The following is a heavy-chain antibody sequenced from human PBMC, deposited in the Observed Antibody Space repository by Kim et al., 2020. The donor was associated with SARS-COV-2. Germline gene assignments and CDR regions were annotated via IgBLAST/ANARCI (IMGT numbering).Heavy chain of an antibody. CDR3: ARDLYYDILTGYWNDAFDI. CDR2: ISTYKGDT. V-gene: IGHV1-18*01. Sequence: ASVKVSCKASGYSFLSYGISWVRQAPGQGLEWMGWISTYKGDTNYAQKFLGRVTMTTDTSTSTAYMELRSLRSDGTAVYYCARDLYYDILTGYWNDAFDIWGQGTMVTVSS. D-gene: IGHD3-9*01. CDR1: GYSFLSYG. J-gene: IGHJ3*02.